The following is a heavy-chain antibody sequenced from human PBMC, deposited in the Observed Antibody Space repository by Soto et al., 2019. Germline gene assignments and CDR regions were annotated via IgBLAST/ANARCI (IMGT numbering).Heavy chain of an antibody. V-gene: IGHV3-30*18. D-gene: IGHD6-19*01. J-gene: IGHJ6*02. Sequence: HPGGSLRLSCAASGFTFSSYGMHWVRQAPGKGLEWVAVISYDGSNKYYADSVKGRFTISRDNSKNTLYLQMNSLRAEDTAVYYCAKDLGYSSGWTYYYGMDVWGQGTTVTVS. CDR2: ISYDGSNK. CDR1: GFTFSSYG. CDR3: AKDLGYSSGWTYYYGMDV.